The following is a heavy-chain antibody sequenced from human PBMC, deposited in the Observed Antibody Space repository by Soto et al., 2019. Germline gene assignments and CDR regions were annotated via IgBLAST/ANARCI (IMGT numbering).Heavy chain of an antibody. CDR3: ARDEVGRSDY. V-gene: IGHV3-7*01. J-gene: IGHJ4*02. CDR1: GFTFSHHW. CDR2: INLDGSDK. Sequence: GGSLRLSCAASGFTFSHHWMSWVRQAPGKGLEWVANINLDGSDKYYVDSVKGRLTISRDNAKNSVYLQMNSLRAEDTAVYYCARDEVGRSDYWGQGTLVTVSS.